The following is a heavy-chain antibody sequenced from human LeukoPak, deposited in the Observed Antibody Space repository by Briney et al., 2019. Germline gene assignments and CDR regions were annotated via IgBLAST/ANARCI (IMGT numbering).Heavy chain of an antibody. CDR1: GGSISSYY. V-gene: IGHV4-59*01. J-gene: IGHJ4*02. Sequence: PSETLSLTCTVSGGSISSYYWSWIRQPPGKGLEWIGYIYYSGSTNYNPSLKSRVTISVDTSKNQSSLKLSSVTAADTAVYYCARGPVPLDPFDYWGQGTLVTVSS. CDR3: ARGPVPLDPFDY. CDR2: IYYSGST. D-gene: IGHD1-1*01.